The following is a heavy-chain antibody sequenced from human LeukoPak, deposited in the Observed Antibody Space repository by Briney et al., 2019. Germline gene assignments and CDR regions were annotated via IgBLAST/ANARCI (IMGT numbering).Heavy chain of an antibody. CDR3: AKSGSRDWDYFEY. CDR2: ISGDGGAT. J-gene: IGHJ4*02. Sequence: GRSLRLSCAASGFTFSSYAMNWVRQAPGKGLEWVSTISGDGGATHYADSVKGRFTISRANSKNTLFLQMNSLRAEDTAVYYCAKSGSRDWDYFEYWGQETLVTASS. V-gene: IGHV3-23*01. CDR1: GFTFSSYA. D-gene: IGHD6-19*01.